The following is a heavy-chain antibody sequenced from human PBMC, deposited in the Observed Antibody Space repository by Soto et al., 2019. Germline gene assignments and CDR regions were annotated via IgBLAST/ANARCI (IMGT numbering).Heavy chain of an antibody. D-gene: IGHD5-18*01. Sequence: QITLKESGPPLVKPTQTLTLTCTFSGFSLSTSGVGVGWIRQPPGKALEWLGIIFWDDDKRYRPSLKSRLTITKATANRQLVLTMTTMDPVDTGTYYRAHLPWKQLWPRAPVVNWGQGTPVTVSS. V-gene: IGHV2-5*02. J-gene: IGHJ4*02. CDR1: GFSLSTSGVG. CDR3: AHLPWKQLWPRAPVVN. CDR2: IFWDDDK.